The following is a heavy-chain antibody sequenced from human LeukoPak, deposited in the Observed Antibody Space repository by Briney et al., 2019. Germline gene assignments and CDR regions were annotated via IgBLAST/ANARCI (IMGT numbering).Heavy chain of an antibody. V-gene: IGHV4-39*01. J-gene: IGHJ4*02. CDR2: IYYTGIT. CDR3: ARLDIAVVPATSFDF. D-gene: IGHD2-2*03. Sequence: SETLSLTCTVSGGSIRSSGYYWGWIRQPPGKGLEWIGSIYYTGITYYNPSLKSRVTISVDTSKNQFSLKLSSVTAADTAVYYCARLDIAVVPATSFDFWGQGTLVTVSP. CDR1: GGSIRSSGYY.